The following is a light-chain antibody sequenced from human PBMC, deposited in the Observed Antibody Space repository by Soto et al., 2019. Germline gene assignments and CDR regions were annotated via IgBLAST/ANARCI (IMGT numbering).Light chain of an antibody. J-gene: IGKJ2*01. Sequence: RVLTQSPGTLSLSPGERATLSCRASQSVSSIYLAWYQQKPGQAPRLVIYAASSRATGIPDRFSGSGSGTDFTLTISRVEPEDFAVYYCQQYSRSPQKMYTFGQGTKLEIK. CDR2: AAS. CDR1: QSVSSIY. V-gene: IGKV3-20*01. CDR3: QQYSRSPQKMYT.